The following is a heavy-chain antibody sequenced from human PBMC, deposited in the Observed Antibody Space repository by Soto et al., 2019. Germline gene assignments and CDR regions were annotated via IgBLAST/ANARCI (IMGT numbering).Heavy chain of an antibody. J-gene: IGHJ2*01. V-gene: IGHV5-10-1*01. CDR3: ARRSRLGYCSGGSCYSWYFDL. Sequence: GESLKISCKGSGYSFTSYWISWVRQMPGKGLEWMGRIDPSDSYTNYSPSFQGHVTISADKSISTAYLQWSSLKASDTAMYYCARRSRLGYCSGGSCYSWYFDLWGRGTLVTVSS. CDR2: IDPSDSYT. CDR1: GYSFTSYW. D-gene: IGHD2-15*01.